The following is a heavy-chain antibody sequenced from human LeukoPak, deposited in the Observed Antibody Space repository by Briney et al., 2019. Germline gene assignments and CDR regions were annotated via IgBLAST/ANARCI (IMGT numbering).Heavy chain of an antibody. V-gene: IGHV4-30-2*02. CDR1: GGSISSGGYS. D-gene: IGHD3-16*01. Sequence: SETLSLTCAVSGGSISSGGYSWSWIRQPPGKGLEWIGYIYHSGSTYYNPSLKSRVTISVDRSKNQFSLKLSSVTAADTAVYYCASALGAFDIWGQGTMVTVSS. J-gene: IGHJ3*02. CDR3: ASALGAFDI. CDR2: IYHSGST.